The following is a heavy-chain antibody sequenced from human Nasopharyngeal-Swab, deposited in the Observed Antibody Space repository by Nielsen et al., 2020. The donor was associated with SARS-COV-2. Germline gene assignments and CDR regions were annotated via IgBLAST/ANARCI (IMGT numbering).Heavy chain of an antibody. V-gene: IGHV1-8*02. CDR2: MNPNSGNT. CDR1: GYTFTGYY. J-gene: IGHJ6*02. D-gene: IGHD2-15*01. CDR3: ARYCSGGSCYPYYYYGMDV. Sequence: ASVKVSCKASGYTFTGYYMHWVRQATGQGLEWMGWMNPNSGNTGYAQKFQGRVTMTRNTSISTAYMELSSLRSEDTAVYYCARYCSGGSCYPYYYYGMDVWGQGTTVTVSS.